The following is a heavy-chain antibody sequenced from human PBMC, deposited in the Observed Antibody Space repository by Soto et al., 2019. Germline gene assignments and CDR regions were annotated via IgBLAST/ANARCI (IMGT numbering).Heavy chain of an antibody. Sequence: LRLSCSASGFTFSSYAMHWVRQAPGKGLEYVSAISSNGGSTYYADSVKGRFTISRDNSKNTLYLQMSSLRAEDTAVYYCVKHSGSYFYYYYGMDVWGQGTTVTVSS. CDR1: GFTFSSYA. V-gene: IGHV3-64D*06. D-gene: IGHD1-26*01. CDR3: VKHSGSYFYYYYGMDV. J-gene: IGHJ6*02. CDR2: ISSNGGST.